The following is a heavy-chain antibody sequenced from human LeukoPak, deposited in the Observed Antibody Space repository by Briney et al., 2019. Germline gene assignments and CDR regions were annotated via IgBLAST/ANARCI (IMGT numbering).Heavy chain of an antibody. CDR2: IRDHTTV. CDR1: GFTYSSYT. Sequence: GGSLRLSRAASGFTYSSYTMNWVRQAPGKGLEWISFIRDHTTVDYADSVKGRFTISRDNAKNSLYLQMNNLRAEDTAVYYCVRDHLWSFDYWGQGNLVTVSS. CDR3: VRDHLWSFDY. D-gene: IGHD2-8*02. J-gene: IGHJ4*02. V-gene: IGHV3-69-1*01.